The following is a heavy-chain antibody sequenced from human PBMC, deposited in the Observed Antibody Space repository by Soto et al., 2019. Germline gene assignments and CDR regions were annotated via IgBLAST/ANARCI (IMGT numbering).Heavy chain of an antibody. Sequence: PSETLSLTCTVSGGSISSYYWSWIRQPPGKGLEWIGYIYYSGSTNYNPSLKSRVTISVDTSKNQFSLKLSSVTAADTAVYYCARLWTFGVVVGWFDPWGQGTLVTVSS. CDR3: ARLWTFGVVVGWFDP. CDR1: GGSISSYY. J-gene: IGHJ5*02. V-gene: IGHV4-59*01. D-gene: IGHD3-3*01. CDR2: IYYSGST.